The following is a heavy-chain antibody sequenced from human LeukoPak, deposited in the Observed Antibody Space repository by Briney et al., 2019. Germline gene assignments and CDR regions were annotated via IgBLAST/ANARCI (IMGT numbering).Heavy chain of an antibody. D-gene: IGHD2-2*01. J-gene: IGHJ4*02. CDR1: GFTFSSYE. Sequence: QPGGSLRLSCAASGFTFSSYEMNWVRQAPGKGLEWVSYISSRGGTKYYADSVKGRFTISRDNAKNSLYLQMNSLRAEDTAVYYCARDGGYCSSTSCYEARLEYWGQGTLVTVSS. CDR2: ISSRGGTK. V-gene: IGHV3-48*03. CDR3: ARDGGYCSSTSCYEARLEY.